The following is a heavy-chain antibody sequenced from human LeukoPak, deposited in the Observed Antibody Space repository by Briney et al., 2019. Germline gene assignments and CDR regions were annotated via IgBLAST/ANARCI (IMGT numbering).Heavy chain of an antibody. V-gene: IGHV4-34*01. CDR3: ARRRGYSSTWHPYSSYGLDV. CDR2: INHSGST. CDR1: GGSFSDYY. J-gene: IGHJ6*04. Sequence: PSETLSLTSAVYGGSFSDYYWSWIRQSPGKGLEWIGEINHSGSTNYSPSLKSRVTMSVDTSNHQFSLNLTSVTAADAALYYCARRRGYSSTWHPYSSYGLDVWGEGTTVTVSS. D-gene: IGHD6-13*01.